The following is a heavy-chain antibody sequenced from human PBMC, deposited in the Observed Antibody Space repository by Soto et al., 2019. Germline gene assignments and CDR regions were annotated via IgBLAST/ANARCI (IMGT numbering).Heavy chain of an antibody. CDR2: IYYSGST. J-gene: IGHJ5*02. D-gene: IGHD6-13*01. CDR1: GGSISSYY. Sequence: PSETLSLTCTVSGGSISSYYWSWIRQPPGKGLEWIGYIYYSGSTNYNPSLKSRVTISVDTSKNQFSLKLSSVTAADTAVYYCARAGSSSWHNWFDPWGQGTLVTVSS. CDR3: ARAGSSSWHNWFDP. V-gene: IGHV4-59*01.